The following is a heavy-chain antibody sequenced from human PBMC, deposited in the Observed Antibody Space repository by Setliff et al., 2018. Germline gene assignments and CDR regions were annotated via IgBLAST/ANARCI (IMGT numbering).Heavy chain of an antibody. CDR1: GFTFSNFA. CDR2: ITGDGGAT. CDR3: AKDFRDLGYSDY. V-gene: IGHV3-23*01. J-gene: IGHJ4*02. Sequence: GESLKISCAASGFTFSNFAMGWVRQGPEKGLEWVAVITGDGGATYYIDSVKGRFTISRDNSKNTLYLQMNSLRAEDTAVYYCAKDFRDLGYSDYWGQGTLVTVSS.